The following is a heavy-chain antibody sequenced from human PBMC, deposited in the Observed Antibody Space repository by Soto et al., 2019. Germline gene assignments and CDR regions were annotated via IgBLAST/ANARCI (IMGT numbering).Heavy chain of an antibody. J-gene: IGHJ6*03. CDR3: AGTTSLQWYYMDV. D-gene: IGHD1-7*01. Sequence: QVQLQQSSPGLVRPSQTLSLTCAISGDSVSSNSAAWNWIRQSPSRGLEWLGRTYYRSTRWYSDYAVSVKSRITVNPDTSKNQFSLHPNSVTPEDTAVYYCAGTTSLQWYYMDVWDKGTTVTVSS. CDR1: GDSVSSNSAA. V-gene: IGHV6-1*01. CDR2: TYYRSTRWYS.